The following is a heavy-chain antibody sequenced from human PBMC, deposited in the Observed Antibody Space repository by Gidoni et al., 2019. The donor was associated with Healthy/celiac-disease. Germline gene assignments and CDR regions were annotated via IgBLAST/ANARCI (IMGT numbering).Heavy chain of an antibody. CDR1: GGSISSSSYY. CDR2: IYYSGST. D-gene: IGHD1-1*01. CDR3: ARLAVGSYWFDP. Sequence: QLQPQESGPGLVKPSETLSLTCTVSGGSISSSSYYWGWIRQPPGKGLEWIGSIYYSGSTYYNPSLKSRVTISVDTSKNQFSLKLSSVTAADTAVYYCARLAVGSYWFDPWGQGTLVTVSS. V-gene: IGHV4-39*01. J-gene: IGHJ5*02.